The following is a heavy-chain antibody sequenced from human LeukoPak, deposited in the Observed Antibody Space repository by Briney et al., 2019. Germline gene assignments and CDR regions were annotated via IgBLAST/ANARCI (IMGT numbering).Heavy chain of an antibody. CDR2: IKQDGSET. Sequence: PGGSLRLSCAASGFSFSGYWTTWVRQAPGKGLEWVANIKQDGSETSYVTSVRGRFTISRDNAKNSLYLQMNNLRVEDTAVYFCAREEVKSFDNWGQGTLVTVSS. CDR3: AREEVKSFDN. V-gene: IGHV3-7*03. J-gene: IGHJ4*02. CDR1: GFSFSGYW.